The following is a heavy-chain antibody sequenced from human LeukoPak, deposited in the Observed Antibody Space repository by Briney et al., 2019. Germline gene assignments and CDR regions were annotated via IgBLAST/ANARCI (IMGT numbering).Heavy chain of an antibody. D-gene: IGHD5-12*01. Sequence: PGASLRLSCAASGFTFSSYAMSWVRQAPGKGLEWVSGISGSGGSIYYADSVKGRFTISRDNSKNTLYLQMNNLRAEDTAVYDCAKTPGYSGYESPIDYWGQGTLVTVSS. CDR2: ISGSGGSI. CDR3: AKTPGYSGYESPIDY. V-gene: IGHV3-23*01. J-gene: IGHJ4*02. CDR1: GFTFSSYA.